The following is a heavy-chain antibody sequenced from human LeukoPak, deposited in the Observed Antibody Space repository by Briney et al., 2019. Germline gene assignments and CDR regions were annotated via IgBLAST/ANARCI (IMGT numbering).Heavy chain of an antibody. CDR2: INSDGSMT. V-gene: IGHV3-74*01. CDR3: AELGITMIGGV. Sequence: PGGSLRLSCAGSGYTFSSYWMHWVRQAPGKGLVWVSRINSDGSMTSYADSVKGRFTISRDNAKNSLYLQMNSLRAEDTAVYYCAELGITMIGGVWGKGTTVTISS. D-gene: IGHD3-10*02. J-gene: IGHJ6*04. CDR1: GYTFSSYW.